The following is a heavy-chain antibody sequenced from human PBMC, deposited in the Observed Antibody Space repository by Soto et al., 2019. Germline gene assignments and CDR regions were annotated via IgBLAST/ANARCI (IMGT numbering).Heavy chain of an antibody. CDR2: IYHSGST. Sequence: QVQLQESGPGLLRPSGTLSLTCAVSGGCISSSNWWSWVRQPPGKGLEWIGEIYHSGSTNYNPSLKSRVPISVDKSKNQFSLKLSSVTAADTAVYYCARDYGDYLNWFDPWGQGTLVTVSS. CDR3: ARDYGDYLNWFDP. D-gene: IGHD4-17*01. J-gene: IGHJ5*02. V-gene: IGHV4-4*02. CDR1: GGCISSSNW.